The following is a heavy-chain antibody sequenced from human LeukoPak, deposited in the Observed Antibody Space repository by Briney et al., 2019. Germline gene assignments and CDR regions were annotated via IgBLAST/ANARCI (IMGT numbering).Heavy chain of an antibody. CDR3: ARGSPYDILTGYFYYYYYMDV. J-gene: IGHJ6*03. Sequence: GGSLRLSCAASGFTFSSYWMHWVRQAPGKGLVWVSRINSDGSSTSYADSVKGRFTISRDNAKNTLYLQMNSLRAEDTAVYYCARGSPYDILTGYFYYYYYMDVWGKGTTVTISS. D-gene: IGHD3-9*01. CDR1: GFTFSSYW. V-gene: IGHV3-74*01. CDR2: INSDGSST.